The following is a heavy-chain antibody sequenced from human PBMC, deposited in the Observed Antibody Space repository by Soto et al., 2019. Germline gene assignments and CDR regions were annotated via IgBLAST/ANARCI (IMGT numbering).Heavy chain of an antibody. V-gene: IGHV3-30*18. Sequence: GGSLRLSCAASGFTFSSYGMHWVRQAPGKGLEWVAVISYDGSNKYYADSVKGRFTISRDNSKNTLYLQMNSLRAEDTAVYYCAKDFGEVPAAMDDLVYSSSSLYFDYWGQGTLVTVSS. J-gene: IGHJ4*02. D-gene: IGHD6-6*01. CDR1: GFTFSSYG. CDR2: ISYDGSNK. CDR3: AKDFGEVPAAMDDLVYSSSSLYFDY.